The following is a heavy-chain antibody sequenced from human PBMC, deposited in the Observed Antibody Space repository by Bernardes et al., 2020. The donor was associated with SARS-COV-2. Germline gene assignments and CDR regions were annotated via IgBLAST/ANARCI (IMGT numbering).Heavy chain of an antibody. CDR3: ARAGTTSRIYYYYYYMDV. J-gene: IGHJ6*03. V-gene: IGHV4-34*01. Sequence: SETLSLTCADYGGSFSGYYWSWIRRPPGKGLEWIEEINHSGSTNYNPSLKSRVTISVDTSKNQFSLKLSPVTAADTAVYYCARAGTTSRIYYYYYYMDVWGKGTTVTVSS. CDR2: INHSGST. CDR1: GGSFSGYY. D-gene: IGHD4-17*01.